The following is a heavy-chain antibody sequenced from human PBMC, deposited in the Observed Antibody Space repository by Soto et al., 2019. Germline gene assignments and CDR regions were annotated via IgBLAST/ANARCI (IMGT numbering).Heavy chain of an antibody. V-gene: IGHV1-69*12. CDR3: AAHVDQDSSGDDAPVVC. J-gene: IGHJ4*02. Sequence: QVQLVQSGAEVKKPGSSVKVSCKASGGTFSSYAISWVRQAPGQGLEWMGGIIPIFGTANYAQKFQGRVTNPADESSSKPYMERRSRRSEDTAVYSCAAHVDQDSSGDDAPVVCWGQVTLVIVSS. CDR2: IIPIFGTA. D-gene: IGHD3-22*01. CDR1: GGTFSSYA.